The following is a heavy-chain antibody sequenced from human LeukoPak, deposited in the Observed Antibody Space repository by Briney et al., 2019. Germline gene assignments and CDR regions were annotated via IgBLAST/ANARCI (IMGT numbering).Heavy chain of an antibody. J-gene: IGHJ4*02. D-gene: IGHD5-18*01. CDR2: INHSGST. V-gene: IGHV4-34*01. CDR1: GGSFSGYY. Sequence: SETLSLTCAVYGGSFSGYYWRWIRQPPGKGLEWIGEINHSGSTNYNPSLKSRVTISVDTSKNQFSLKLSSVTAADTAVYYCARGDAMVTSSLDYWGQGTLVTVSS. CDR3: ARGDAMVTSSLDY.